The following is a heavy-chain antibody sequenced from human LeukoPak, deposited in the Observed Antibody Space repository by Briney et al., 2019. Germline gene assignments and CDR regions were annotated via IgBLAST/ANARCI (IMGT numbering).Heavy chain of an antibody. J-gene: IGHJ4*02. CDR3: ARDLFDVLTGYYKNPSVY. CDR2: ISAYNANT. V-gene: IGHV1-18*01. CDR1: GYTSNNYG. D-gene: IGHD3-9*01. Sequence: ASVKVSCKASGYTSNNYGISWVRQAPGQGLEWMGWISAYNANTDYAQKVQGRVSMTTETSTSTAYLELGSLGSDDTAVYYCARDLFDVLTGYYKNPSVYWGQGTLVTVSS.